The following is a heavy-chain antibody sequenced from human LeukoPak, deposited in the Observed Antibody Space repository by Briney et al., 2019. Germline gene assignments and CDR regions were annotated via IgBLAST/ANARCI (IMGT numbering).Heavy chain of an antibody. V-gene: IGHV3-48*01. D-gene: IGHD3-10*01. CDR3: ARDGWFGDYNWFDP. CDR1: GFTFSSYS. CDR2: ISSASNTI. Sequence: GGSLRLSCAASGFTFSSYSMNWVRQAPGKGLEWLSYISSASNTIYYAASVKGRFTISRDNAKNSLYLQMNSLRAEDTAMYYCARDGWFGDYNWFDPWGQGTLVTVSS. J-gene: IGHJ5*02.